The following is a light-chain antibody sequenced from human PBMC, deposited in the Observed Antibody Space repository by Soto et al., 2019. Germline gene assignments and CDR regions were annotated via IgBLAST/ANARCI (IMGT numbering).Light chain of an antibody. V-gene: IGLV1-40*01. Sequence: QPVLTQPPSVSGAPGQRVTISCTGSSSNIGAGYDVHWYQRLPGTAPKVLIYNNNNRPSGVPDRFSGSKSGTSASLAITGLQPEDEADYYCQSYDSSLSGSYVFGTGTKLTVL. CDR1: SSNIGAGYD. CDR2: NNN. J-gene: IGLJ1*01. CDR3: QSYDSSLSGSYV.